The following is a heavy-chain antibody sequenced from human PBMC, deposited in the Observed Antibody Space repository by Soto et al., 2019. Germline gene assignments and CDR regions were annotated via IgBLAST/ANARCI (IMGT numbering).Heavy chain of an antibody. D-gene: IGHD2-21*01. Sequence: TLSLTCSISVGTIGDYYWSWIRQPPGKGLEWLAYIYYTGKTDQNPSLERRVSISLGTSKNQFSLNLRSVTAADTAVYYCVRKHNREGSFESWGPASLVNVSS. V-gene: IGHV4-59*01. CDR3: VRKHNREGSFES. J-gene: IGHJ5*02. CDR2: IYYTGKT. CDR1: VGTIGDYY.